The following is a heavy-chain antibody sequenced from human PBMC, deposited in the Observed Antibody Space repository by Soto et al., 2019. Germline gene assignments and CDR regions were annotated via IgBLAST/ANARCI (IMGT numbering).Heavy chain of an antibody. CDR2: ISAYNGNT. Sequence: QVQLVQSGAEVKKPGASVKVSCKASGYTFTSYGISWVRQAPGQGLEWMGWISAYNGNTNYAQELQGRVTMTTDTSTSPGYMELRSLRADDKDVYYCARGARRGATNWFDPWGQGTLVTVSS. J-gene: IGHJ5*02. CDR1: GYTFTSYG. V-gene: IGHV1-18*01. CDR3: ARGARRGATNWFDP. D-gene: IGHD1-26*01.